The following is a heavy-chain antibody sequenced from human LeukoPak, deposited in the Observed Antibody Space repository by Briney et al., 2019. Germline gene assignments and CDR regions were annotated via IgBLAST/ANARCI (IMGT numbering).Heavy chain of an antibody. CDR1: GDFITAYY. D-gene: IGHD3-22*01. CDR3: ARGPYSYDSSGAFDI. Sequence: SETLSLTCTVSGDFITAYYWSWIRQPAGKGLEWIGRISSSGSTNYNPSLKSRVTISVDTSKNQFSLKLSSVTAADTAVYFCARGPYSYDSSGAFDIWGQGTMVTVSS. CDR2: ISSSGST. V-gene: IGHV4-4*07. J-gene: IGHJ3*02.